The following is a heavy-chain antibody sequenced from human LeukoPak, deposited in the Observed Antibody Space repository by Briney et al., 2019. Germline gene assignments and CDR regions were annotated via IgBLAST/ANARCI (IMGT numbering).Heavy chain of an antibody. V-gene: IGHV1-69*13. J-gene: IGHJ4*02. CDR3: ARGWLAETTVVTPYNY. CDR1: GGTFISYD. D-gene: IGHD4-23*01. CDR2: ITPIFGTA. Sequence: SVKVSCKASGGTFISYDISWVRQAPGQGLEWMGGITPIFGTAKYAQKFQGRVTITAVESMSTAYMELSSLRSEDTAVYYCARGWLAETTVVTPYNYWGQGTLVTVSS.